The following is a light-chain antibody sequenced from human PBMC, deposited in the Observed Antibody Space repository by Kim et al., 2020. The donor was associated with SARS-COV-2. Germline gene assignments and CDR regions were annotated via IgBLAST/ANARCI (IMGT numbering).Light chain of an antibody. J-gene: IGKJ4*01. CDR3: QQYYNWPPVT. Sequence: SPVERVPLPCRASQSISNKLAWYQQKPGQAPRLLIYGASTRATGIPARFSGSGSGTEFTLDISSLQSEDFAVYYCQQYYNWPPVTFGGGTKVDIK. CDR2: GAS. CDR1: QSISNK. V-gene: IGKV3-15*01.